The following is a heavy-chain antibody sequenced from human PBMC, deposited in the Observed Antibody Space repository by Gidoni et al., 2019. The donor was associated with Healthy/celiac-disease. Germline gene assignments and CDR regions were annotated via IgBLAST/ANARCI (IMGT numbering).Heavy chain of an antibody. CDR2: INHSGST. Sequence: QVQLQQWGAGLLKPPETLSLTCAVSGGSFSGYYWSWIRQPPGKGLEWIGEINHSGSTNYNPSLKSRVTISVDTSKNQFSLKVSSVTAADTAVYYCARDGSGYIYFDYWGQGTLVTVSS. D-gene: IGHD3-22*01. J-gene: IGHJ4*02. V-gene: IGHV4-34*01. CDR3: ARDGSGYIYFDY. CDR1: GGSFSGYY.